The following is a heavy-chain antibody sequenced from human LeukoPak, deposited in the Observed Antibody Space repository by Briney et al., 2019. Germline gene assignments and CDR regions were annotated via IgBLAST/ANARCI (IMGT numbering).Heavy chain of an antibody. J-gene: IGHJ6*03. CDR3: ARVPTVTIYYYYYYMDV. Sequence: SVKVSCKACGGTFSSYAISWVRQAPGQGLEWMGGIIPIFGTANYAQKFQGRVTITADESTSTAYMELSSLRSEDTAVYYCARVPTVTIYYYYYYMDVWGKGTTVTVSS. CDR2: IIPIFGTA. D-gene: IGHD4-11*01. V-gene: IGHV1-69*13. CDR1: GGTFSSYA.